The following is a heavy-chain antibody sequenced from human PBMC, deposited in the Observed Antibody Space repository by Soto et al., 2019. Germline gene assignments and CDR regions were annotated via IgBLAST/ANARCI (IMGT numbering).Heavy chain of an antibody. D-gene: IGHD5-18*01. J-gene: IGHJ3*02. CDR2: ISGSGVSK. CDR1: GFIFSSSA. V-gene: IGHV3-23*01. CDR3: ARDVDTAMVGGAFDI. Sequence: GGSLRLSCVVSGFIFSSSAMNWVRQAPGKGLEWVSTISGSGVSKYYADSVKGRFTISRDNSNNTVSLQMNSLRAEDTAVYYCARDVDTAMVGGAFDIWGQGTMVTVSS.